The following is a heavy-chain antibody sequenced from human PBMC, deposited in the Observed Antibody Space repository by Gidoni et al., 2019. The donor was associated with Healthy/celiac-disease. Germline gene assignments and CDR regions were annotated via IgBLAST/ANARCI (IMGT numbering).Heavy chain of an antibody. V-gene: IGHV3-23*01. J-gene: IGHJ4*02. Sequence: EVQLLESGGGLVQPGGSLRLSCAASGFTFRSYAMSWVRQAPGKGLAWVSAISGSGGSTYYADSVKGRFTISRDNSKNTLYLQMNSLRAEDTAVYYCAKDLLYGGNSVGYWGQGTLVTVSS. D-gene: IGHD4-17*01. CDR1: GFTFRSYA. CDR3: AKDLLYGGNSVGY. CDR2: ISGSGGST.